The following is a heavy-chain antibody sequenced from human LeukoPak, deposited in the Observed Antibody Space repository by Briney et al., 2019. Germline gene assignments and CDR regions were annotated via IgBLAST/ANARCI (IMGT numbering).Heavy chain of an antibody. D-gene: IGHD5-12*01. CDR1: AGSISRSSYY. CDR3: ARQRVYSGYELVATSYSDS. J-gene: IGHJ4*02. CDR2: SYYSGST. Sequence: PSETLSRTCTVSAGSISRSSYYWGSIRQPPGKVLGWIGSSYYSGSTYYNPSRKSRAATSVDTTKTPSSPRLTSVTAADTAVYYCARQRVYSGYELVATSYSDSWGQGTLVTASS. V-gene: IGHV4-39*01.